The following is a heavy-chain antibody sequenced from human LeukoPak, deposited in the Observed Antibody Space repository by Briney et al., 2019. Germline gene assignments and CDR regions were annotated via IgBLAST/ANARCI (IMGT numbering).Heavy chain of an antibody. D-gene: IGHD3-10*01. J-gene: IGHJ4*02. V-gene: IGHV4-61*02. CDR3: ARDGYYDPGSYLPL. CDR2: IYTSGST. Sequence: SETLSLTCTVSGGSISSGSYYWSWIRQPAGKGLEWIGRIYTSGSTNYNPSLKSRVTISLDTSKNQFSLNLSSVTAADTAVYYCARDGYYDPGSYLPLWGQGTLVTVSS. CDR1: GGSISSGSYY.